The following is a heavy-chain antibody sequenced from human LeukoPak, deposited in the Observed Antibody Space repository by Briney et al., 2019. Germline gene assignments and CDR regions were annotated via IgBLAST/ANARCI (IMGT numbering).Heavy chain of an antibody. Sequence: ASVKVSCKASRGTFSSYAISWVRQAPGQGLEWMGRIIPIFGTANYAQKFQGRVTITTDESTSTAYMELSSLRSEDTAVYYCARTPHMYYYDSSGHYYFMDYWGQGTLVTVSS. D-gene: IGHD3-22*01. J-gene: IGHJ4*02. CDR2: IIPIFGTA. CDR1: RGTFSSYA. V-gene: IGHV1-69*05. CDR3: ARTPHMYYYDSSGHYYFMDY.